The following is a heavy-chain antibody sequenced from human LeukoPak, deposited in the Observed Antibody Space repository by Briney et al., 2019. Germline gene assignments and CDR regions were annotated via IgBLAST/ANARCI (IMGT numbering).Heavy chain of an antibody. J-gene: IGHJ3*02. D-gene: IGHD4-17*01. Sequence: GGSLRLSCAASGFTFSGYAMSWVRQAPGKGLEWVSGISGSGGSTYYADSVKGRFTISRDNSKNTLCLQMNSLRAEDTAVYYCAKDLHPHAPDYGDAFGIWGQGTMVTVSS. CDR3: AKDLHPHAPDYGDAFGI. CDR2: ISGSGGST. V-gene: IGHV3-23*01. CDR1: GFTFSGYA.